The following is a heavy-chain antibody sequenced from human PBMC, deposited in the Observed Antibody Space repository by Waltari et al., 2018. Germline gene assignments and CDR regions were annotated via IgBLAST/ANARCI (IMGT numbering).Heavy chain of an antibody. J-gene: IGHJ4*02. Sequence: QVQLQESGPGLVKPSQTLSLTCTVSGGSISSGGYYWSWIRQHPGKGLEWIGYIYYSWSTYYNPSLKSRVTISVDTSKNQFSLNLSPVTAADTAVYYCARGVLGSTGSFYFANWGQGTLVTVSS. D-gene: IGHD2-8*02. CDR1: GGSISSGGYY. V-gene: IGHV4-31*03. CDR3: ARGVLGSTGSFYFAN. CDR2: IYYSWST.